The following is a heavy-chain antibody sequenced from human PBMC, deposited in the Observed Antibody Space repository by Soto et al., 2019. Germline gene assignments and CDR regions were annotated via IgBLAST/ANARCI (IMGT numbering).Heavy chain of an antibody. CDR1: GFTFSNYG. CDR2: ILNDGSNR. D-gene: IGHD3-10*01. Sequence: QVQLVESGGGVVQPGRSLRLSCAASGFTFSNYGMHWVRQAPGKGLEWVAVILNDGSNRYHADSVKYRFTISRYNSKNMQYLQMNSLRAEGTAVYYCARDDEYSGYGMDVLSQGTTVTVS. J-gene: IGHJ6*02. CDR3: ARDDEYSGYGMDV. V-gene: IGHV3-33*01.